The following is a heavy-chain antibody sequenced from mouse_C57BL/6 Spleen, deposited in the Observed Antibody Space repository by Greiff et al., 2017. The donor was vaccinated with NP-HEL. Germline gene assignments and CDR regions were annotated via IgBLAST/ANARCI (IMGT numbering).Heavy chain of an antibody. D-gene: IGHD2-5*01. V-gene: IGHV1-55*01. Sequence: QVQLQQPGAELVKPGASVKMSCKASGYTFTSYWLTWVKQRPGQGLEWIGDIYPGSGSTNYNEKFKSKATLTVDTSSSTAYMQLSSLTSEDSAVYYCASYYSNYVGFDYWGQGTTLTVSS. CDR3: ASYYSNYVGFDY. J-gene: IGHJ2*01. CDR2: IYPGSGST. CDR1: GYTFTSYW.